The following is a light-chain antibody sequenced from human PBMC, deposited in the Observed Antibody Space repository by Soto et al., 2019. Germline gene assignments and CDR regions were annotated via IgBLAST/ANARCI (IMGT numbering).Light chain of an antibody. CDR3: QQAKSFPVS. V-gene: IGKV1-33*01. J-gene: IGKJ5*01. Sequence: DIHMTQTPSSLSAAIGDRVTIAFQASQDISNYLNWYQQKPGKAPNLLIYDASNLQTGVPSRFSGSGSGTDFTLTINNLQPEDFATYYCQQAKSFPVSFGQGTRLEI. CDR1: QDISNY. CDR2: DAS.